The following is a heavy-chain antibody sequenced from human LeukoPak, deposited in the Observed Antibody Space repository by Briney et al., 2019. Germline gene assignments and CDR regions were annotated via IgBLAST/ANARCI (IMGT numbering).Heavy chain of an antibody. D-gene: IGHD6-13*01. J-gene: IGHJ4*02. CDR3: ARDRRPGIAATGYDY. CDR1: GFIVSSKY. CDR2: IYSGGST. V-gene: IGHV3-53*01. Sequence: GGSLRLSCAASGFIVSSKYMSWVRQAPGKGLEWVSIIYSGGSTYYADSVKGRFTISRDNSKNTLYLQMNSLRAEDTAVYYCARDRRPGIAATGYDYWGQGTLVTVSS.